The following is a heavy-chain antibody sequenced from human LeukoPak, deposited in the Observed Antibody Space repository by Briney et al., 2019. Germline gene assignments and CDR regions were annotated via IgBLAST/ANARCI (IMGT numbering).Heavy chain of an antibody. V-gene: IGHV3-7*05. CDR2: IKVDGTEK. Sequence: GGSLRLSCAASGFSFTAYWMSWVRQAPGKGLEWVANIKVDGTEKYYVDSVKGRFTISRDNAKNSLSPQMSGLRAEDTAVYYCARDWNGSGTAFDHWGQGTLVTVSS. J-gene: IGHJ4*02. CDR1: GFSFTAYW. CDR3: ARDWNGSGTAFDH. D-gene: IGHD1-1*01.